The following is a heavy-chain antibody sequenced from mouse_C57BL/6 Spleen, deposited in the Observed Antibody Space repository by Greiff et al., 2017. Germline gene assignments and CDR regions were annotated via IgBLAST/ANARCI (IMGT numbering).Heavy chain of an antibody. CDR1: GYTFTSYW. V-gene: IGHV1-52*01. Sequence: QVQLQQPGAELVRPGSSVKLSCKASGYTFTSYWMHWVKQRPIQGLEWIGNIDPSDSETHYNQTFKDKATLTVDKSSSTAYMRHSSLTSEDSAVYYCAREETGTTFAYWGQGTLVTVSA. D-gene: IGHD4-1*01. J-gene: IGHJ3*01. CDR2: IDPSDSET. CDR3: AREETGTTFAY.